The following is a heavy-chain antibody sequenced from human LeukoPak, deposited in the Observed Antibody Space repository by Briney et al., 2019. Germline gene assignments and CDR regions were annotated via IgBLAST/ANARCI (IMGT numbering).Heavy chain of an antibody. CDR3: AKGSSSGPWDY. J-gene: IGHJ4*02. V-gene: IGHV3-9*01. D-gene: IGHD6-19*01. CDR2: ISWNSGSI. Sequence: GGSLRLSCAASGFTFDDYAMHWVRQAPGKGLEWVSGISWNSGSIGYADSVKGRFTISRDNAKNSLYLQMNSLRAEGTALYYCAKGSSSGPWDYWGQGTLVTVSS. CDR1: GFTFDDYA.